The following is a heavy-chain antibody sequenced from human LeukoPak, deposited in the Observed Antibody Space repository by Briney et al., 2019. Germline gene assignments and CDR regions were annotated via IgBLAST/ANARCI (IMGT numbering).Heavy chain of an antibody. V-gene: IGHV1-69*13. CDR2: IIPIFGTA. D-gene: IGHD3-9*01. CDR1: GGTFSSYA. CDR3: ARDIYDILTGYYVGYFDY. J-gene: IGHJ4*02. Sequence: GASVKVSCKASGGTFSSYAISWVRQAPGQGLEWMGGIIPIFGTANYAQKFQGRVTITADESTSTAYMELSSLRSEDTAVYYCARDIYDILTGYYVGYFDYWGQGTLVTVSS.